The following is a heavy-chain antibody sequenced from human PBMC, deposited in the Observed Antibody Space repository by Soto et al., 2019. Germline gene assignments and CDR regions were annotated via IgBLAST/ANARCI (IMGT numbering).Heavy chain of an antibody. CDR3: ARVHRGSSYGYFDY. CDR1: GGSISDYF. CDR2: IYYSGHT. V-gene: IGHV4-59*01. D-gene: IGHD5-18*01. Sequence: SETLSLTCTVSGGSISDYFWSWIRQPPGKGLEWIGYIYYSGHTNYNPSLKSRVTISVDTSKNQFSLNLSSVAAADTAVYYCARVHRGSSYGYFDYWGQGTMVTV. J-gene: IGHJ4*02.